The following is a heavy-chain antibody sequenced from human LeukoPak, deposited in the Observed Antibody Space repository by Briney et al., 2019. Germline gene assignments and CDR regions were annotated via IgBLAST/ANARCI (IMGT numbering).Heavy chain of an antibody. CDR3: ARDGPLYYYGSGSYLS. CDR1: GFTFSSYW. Sequence: GGSLRLSCAASGFTFSSYWMSWVRQAPGKGLEWVANIKQDGSEKYYVDSVKGRFTISRDNAKNSLYLQMNSLRAEDTAVYYCARDGPLYYYGSGSYLSWGQGTLVTVSS. CDR2: IKQDGSEK. D-gene: IGHD3-10*01. V-gene: IGHV3-7*01. J-gene: IGHJ4*02.